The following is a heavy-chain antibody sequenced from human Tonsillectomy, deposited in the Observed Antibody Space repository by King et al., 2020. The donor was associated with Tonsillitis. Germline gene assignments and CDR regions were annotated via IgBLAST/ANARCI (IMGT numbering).Heavy chain of an antibody. CDR1: GYIFTDYH. V-gene: IGHV1-2*02. J-gene: IGHJ5*02. CDR2: INCNSGST. D-gene: IGHD5-24*01. CDR3: SRETWVYGS. Sequence: QLVQSGTEVKVPGASVTVSCKASGYIFTDYHIHCIRQAPGQGLEWMGWINCNSGSTNYAQNLQGRVTLTRDTSTNTAYMDLRSLRSDDTAIYYCSRETWVYGSWGQGTLVTVSS.